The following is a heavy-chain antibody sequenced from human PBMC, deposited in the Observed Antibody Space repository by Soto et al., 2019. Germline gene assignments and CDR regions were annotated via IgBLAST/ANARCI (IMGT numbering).Heavy chain of an antibody. J-gene: IGHJ6*02. CDR2: INSDGSS. V-gene: IGHV3-74*01. D-gene: IGHD5-12*01. CDR1: GFTFSSYW. CDR3: ARGAYGGYKDNYYGMDV. Sequence: EVQLVASGGGLVQPGGSLRLSCAASGFTFSSYWMHWVRQAPGKGLVWVSRINSDGSSRYADSVKGRFTISRDNAKNTLYLQMNSLRAEDTAVYYCARGAYGGYKDNYYGMDVWGQGTTVTVSS.